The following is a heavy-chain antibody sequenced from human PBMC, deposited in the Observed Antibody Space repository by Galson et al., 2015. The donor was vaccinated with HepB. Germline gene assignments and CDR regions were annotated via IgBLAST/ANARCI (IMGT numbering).Heavy chain of an antibody. CDR2: INHSGST. J-gene: IGHJ6*03. Sequence: ESLSLTCAVYGGSFSGYYWSWIRQPPGEGLEWIGEINHSGSTNYNPSLKSRVTISVDTSKNQFSLKLSSVTAADTAVYYCARGDNPDYGDYASAYYYMDVWGKGTTVTVSS. CDR1: GGSFSGYY. V-gene: IGHV4-34*01. D-gene: IGHD4-17*01. CDR3: ARGDNPDYGDYASAYYYMDV.